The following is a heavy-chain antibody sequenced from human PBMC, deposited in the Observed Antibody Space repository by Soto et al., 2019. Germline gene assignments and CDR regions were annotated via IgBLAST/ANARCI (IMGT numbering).Heavy chain of an antibody. CDR2: IWSDGNDK. CDR3: ARDMDFFDY. J-gene: IGHJ4*02. D-gene: IGHD2-2*03. V-gene: IGHV3-33*01. CDR1: GFTFSTFA. Sequence: GGSLRLSCTASGFTFSTFALHWVRQAPGKGLEWVAIIWSDGNDKYYADSVKGRFTISRDNAKNTLSLQMNSLRAEDTAVYYCARDMDFFDYWGQGTLVTVYS.